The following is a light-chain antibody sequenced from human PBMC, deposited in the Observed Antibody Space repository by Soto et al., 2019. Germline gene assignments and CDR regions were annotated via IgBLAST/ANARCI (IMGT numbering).Light chain of an antibody. CDR2: EVS. J-gene: IGLJ2*01. CDR1: SSDIGNYNY. CDR3: ATWDDSLNGVV. Sequence: QSALSQPASVSGSPGQSITISCTGTSSDIGNYNYVSWYQQHPGKAPKLIVYEVSNRPSGVSNRFSGSKSGNTASLTISGLQPEDEADYYCATWDDSLNGVVFGGGTKVTVL. V-gene: IGLV2-14*01.